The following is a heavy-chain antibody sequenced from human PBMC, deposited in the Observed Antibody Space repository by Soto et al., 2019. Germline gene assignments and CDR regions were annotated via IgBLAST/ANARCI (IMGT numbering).Heavy chain of an antibody. V-gene: IGHV3-23*01. Sequence: EVQLLESGGGLVQHGGSLRLSCAASGFTFSNYAMSWVRQAPGKGLEWVSAISGPGGNTYYADSVKGRFTIARDNSKDALYLQMNSPRAEDTAVYYCATLEYSSGWYYFDYWGQGAQGTVSS. D-gene: IGHD6-13*01. CDR3: ATLEYSSGWYYFDY. J-gene: IGHJ4*02. CDR1: GFTFSNYA. CDR2: ISGPGGNT.